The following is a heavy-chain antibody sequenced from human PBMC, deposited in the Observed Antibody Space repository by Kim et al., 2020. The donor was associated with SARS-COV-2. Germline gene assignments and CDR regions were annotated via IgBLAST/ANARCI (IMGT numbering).Heavy chain of an antibody. CDR2: IRRDGGLT. Sequence: GGSLRLSCEASGFTFSIHSLNWVRQAPGKGLEWVSYIRRDGGLTYYADSVKGRFTISRDDAKNSLYLQMYSLRNEDTAVYYCARDDGGEYYGSGSLQYWGQGTLVTVSS. J-gene: IGHJ4*02. CDR3: ARDDGGEYYGSGSLQY. V-gene: IGHV3-48*02. D-gene: IGHD3-10*01. CDR1: GFTFSIHS.